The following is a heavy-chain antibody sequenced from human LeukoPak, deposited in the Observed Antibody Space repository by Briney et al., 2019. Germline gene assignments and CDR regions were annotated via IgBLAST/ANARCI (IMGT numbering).Heavy chain of an antibody. J-gene: IGHJ1*01. CDR2: ISYSGDT. CDR3: ARGSGWYPH. Sequence: SETLSLTCSVSGGSVGSNYWSWVRQPPGKGLEWIGYISYSGDTKYNPSLKSRLSMSVDTSKNQCSLMLTSVTAADTAVYYCARGSGWYPHWGQGTLATVSS. V-gene: IGHV4-59*02. D-gene: IGHD6-19*01. CDR1: GGSVGSNY.